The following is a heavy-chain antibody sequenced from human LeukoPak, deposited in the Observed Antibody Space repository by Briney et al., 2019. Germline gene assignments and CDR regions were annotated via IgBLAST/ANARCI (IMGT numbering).Heavy chain of an antibody. D-gene: IGHD6-13*01. V-gene: IGHV3-21*04. CDR2: ISSSSNYI. Sequence: GGSLRLSCAASGFTFSSYSMDWVRQAPGKGLEWVSSISSSSNYIYYADSVKGRFTISRDNAKNSLYLQMNSLRAEDMALYYCAKGSYSSSWYGGHAGYFDYWGQGTLVTVSS. CDR1: GFTFSSYS. J-gene: IGHJ4*02. CDR3: AKGSYSSSWYGGHAGYFDY.